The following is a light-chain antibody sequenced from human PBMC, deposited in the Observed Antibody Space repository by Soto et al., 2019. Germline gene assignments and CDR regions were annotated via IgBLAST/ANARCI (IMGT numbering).Light chain of an antibody. Sequence: DIQMTQSPSTLSASVGDRVIITCRASKSISSWLAWYQQKPGKAPNLLIYKASALKSGVPSRFSGRGSGTEFTLTISSLQPDDFATYYCQQYDNDSWTFGQGTKVEIK. V-gene: IGKV1-5*03. J-gene: IGKJ1*01. CDR2: KAS. CDR1: KSISSW. CDR3: QQYDNDSWT.